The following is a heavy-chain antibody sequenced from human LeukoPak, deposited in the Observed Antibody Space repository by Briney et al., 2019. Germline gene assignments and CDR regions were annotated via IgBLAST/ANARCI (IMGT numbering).Heavy chain of an antibody. CDR2: INNDGSST. Sequence: GGSLRLSCAASGFTFSHYWMHWVRQVPGKGLVWVSHINNDGSSTTYADSVKGRFTISRDNAKNTLYLQMNSLRTEDTAVYYCARERSGWLFDYWGQGTLVTVSS. CDR1: GFTFSHYW. CDR3: ARERSGWLFDY. J-gene: IGHJ4*02. D-gene: IGHD6-19*01. V-gene: IGHV3-74*01.